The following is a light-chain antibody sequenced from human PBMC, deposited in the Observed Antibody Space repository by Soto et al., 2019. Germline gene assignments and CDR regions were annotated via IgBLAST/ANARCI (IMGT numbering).Light chain of an antibody. CDR3: QQYETWPPLFT. Sequence: DIVLTQTPATLSVSPGERATLSCRASQSVSSNLAWYQQKPGQAPRLLIYGASSRATGIPARFSGSGVETEFNLNSSSLQSEDFAVDYWQQYETWPPLFTFGPGTQVHIK. CDR1: QSVSSN. J-gene: IGKJ3*01. V-gene: IGKV3-15*01. CDR2: GAS.